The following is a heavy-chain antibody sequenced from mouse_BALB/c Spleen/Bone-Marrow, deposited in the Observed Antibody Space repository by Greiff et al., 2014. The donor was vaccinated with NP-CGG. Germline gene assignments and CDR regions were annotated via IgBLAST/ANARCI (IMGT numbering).Heavy chain of an antibody. CDR2: INPGSGGT. V-gene: IGHV1-54*01. CDR1: GYAFTNYL. CDR3: ARRGGSYFDY. Sequence: VKLQESGAELVRPGTSVKVSCKASGYAFTNYLIEWVKQRPGQGLEWIGMINPGSGGTNYNEKFKGKATLTADKSSSTAYMQLISLTSDDSSVYFCARRGGSYFDYWGQGTTLTVSS. D-gene: IGHD1-2*01. J-gene: IGHJ2*01.